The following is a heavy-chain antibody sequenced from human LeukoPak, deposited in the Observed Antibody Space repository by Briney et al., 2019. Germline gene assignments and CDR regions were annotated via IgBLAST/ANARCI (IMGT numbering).Heavy chain of an antibody. CDR1: GFTFSRYW. CDR3: AKDVGKWESLHFFDY. CDR2: ISGSGAST. Sequence: GGSLRLSCAASGFTFSRYWMSWVRQAPGKGLEWISGISGSGASTYYADSVKGRFTISRDDSRNTLYLQMNSLRGDDTAVYYCAKDVGKWESLHFFDYWGQGTLVTVSS. D-gene: IGHD1-26*01. J-gene: IGHJ4*02. V-gene: IGHV3-23*01.